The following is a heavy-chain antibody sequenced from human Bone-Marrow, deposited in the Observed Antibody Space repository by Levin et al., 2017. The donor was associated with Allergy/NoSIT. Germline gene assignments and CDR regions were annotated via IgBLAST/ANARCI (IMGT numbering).Heavy chain of an antibody. D-gene: IGHD6-13*01. Sequence: GGSLRLSFPSSFSPFPPSFLLFFLPSPLQGLEWMGRISAYSGHTNYAQKFQGRVTMTTDTSTTTAYMDLRSLKSDDTAVYYCARTLGQQLGPAKYWGQGTLVTVSS. CDR1: FSPFPPSF. CDR2: ISAYSGHT. J-gene: IGHJ4*02. CDR3: ARTLGQQLGPAKY. V-gene: IGHV1-18*01.